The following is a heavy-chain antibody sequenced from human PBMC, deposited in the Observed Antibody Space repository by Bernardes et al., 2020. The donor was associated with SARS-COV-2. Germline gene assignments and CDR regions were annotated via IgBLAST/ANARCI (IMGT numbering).Heavy chain of an antibody. J-gene: IGHJ5*02. CDR3: ARNDRAMVRGVMVYRHPLPNWFDP. D-gene: IGHD3-10*01. V-gene: IGHV4-39*01. CDR2: IYYSGST. CDR1: GGSISSSSYY. Sequence: SETLSLTCTVSGGSISSSSYYWGWIRQPPGKGLEWIGSIYYSGSTYYNPSLKSRVTISVDTSKNQFFLKLSSVTAADTALYYCARNDRAMVRGVMVYRHPLPNWFDPWGQGTLVTVSS.